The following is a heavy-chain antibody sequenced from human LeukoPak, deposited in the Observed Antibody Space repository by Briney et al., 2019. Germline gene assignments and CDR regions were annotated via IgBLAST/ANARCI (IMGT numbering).Heavy chain of an antibody. J-gene: IGHJ4*02. CDR3: TSGIAAAAAKVVDY. CDR1: GFTFSGSA. CDR2: IRSKANSYAT. V-gene: IGHV3-73*01. Sequence: GGSLRLSCAASGFTFSGSAMHWGRQASGKGLEWVGRIRSKANSYATAYTASVKGRFTISRDDSKNTAYLQMNSLKTEDTAVYYCTSGIAAAAAKVVDYWGQGTLVTVSS. D-gene: IGHD6-13*01.